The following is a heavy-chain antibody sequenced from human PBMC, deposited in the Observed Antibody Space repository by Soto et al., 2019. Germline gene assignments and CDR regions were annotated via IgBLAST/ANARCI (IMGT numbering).Heavy chain of an antibody. D-gene: IGHD2-15*01. CDR3: ASAARILTTSTYYFDY. CDR2: IYYSGST. J-gene: IGHJ4*02. CDR1: GGSISSSSYY. V-gene: IGHV4-39*01. Sequence: ETLSLTCTVSGGSISSSSYYWGWIRQPPGKGLEWIGSIYYSGSTYYNPSLKSRVTISVDTSKNQFSLKLSSVTAADTAVYYCASAARILTTSTYYFDYWGQGTLVTVSS.